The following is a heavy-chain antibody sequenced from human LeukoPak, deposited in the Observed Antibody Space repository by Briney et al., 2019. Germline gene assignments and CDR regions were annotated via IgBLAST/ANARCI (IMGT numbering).Heavy chain of an antibody. CDR3: ARDMAVAGVGLDP. CDR2: INSDGSDT. V-gene: IGHV3-74*01. J-gene: IGHJ5*02. Sequence: GGSLRLSCAASGFTFSNFWMHWVRQAPGKGLVWVSRINSDGSDTSYADSVKGRLTISRDNAKNTLYLRMNSLRAEDTAVYYCARDMAVAGVGLDPWGQGTLVTVSS. CDR1: GFTFSNFW. D-gene: IGHD6-19*01.